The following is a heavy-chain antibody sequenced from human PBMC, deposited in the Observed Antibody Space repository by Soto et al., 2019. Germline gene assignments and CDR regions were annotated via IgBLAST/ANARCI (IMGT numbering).Heavy chain of an antibody. CDR3: ARARGPRRGYYPYWVGP. Sequence: QVQLVQSGAEVKKPGSSVKVSCKASGGTFSSYAITWVRQAPGQGLEWMGGIIPIFGTANYAQKFQARVTVPADESPSTASMELSSLRSEDTAGYYCARARGPRRGYYPYWVGPWGQGTLVTVSS. V-gene: IGHV1-69*12. CDR1: GGTFSSYA. CDR2: IIPIFGTA. D-gene: IGHD3-22*01. J-gene: IGHJ5*02.